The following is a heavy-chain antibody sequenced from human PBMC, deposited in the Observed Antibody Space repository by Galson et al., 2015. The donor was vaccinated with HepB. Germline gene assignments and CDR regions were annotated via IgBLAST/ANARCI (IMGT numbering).Heavy chain of an antibody. V-gene: IGHV1-69*11. CDR3: ATLGGEDGSSWS. CDR2: ITPVLDTT. J-gene: IGHJ4*02. D-gene: IGHD2-2*01. Sequence: SVKVSCKASGGTFSSYPLSWVRQAPGQGLEWVGQITPVLDTTNYARNFQGRVTITAGESTNTAYMDLRSLRSEDTAVYYCATLGGEDGSSWSWGQGTLVIVSS. CDR1: GGTFSSYP.